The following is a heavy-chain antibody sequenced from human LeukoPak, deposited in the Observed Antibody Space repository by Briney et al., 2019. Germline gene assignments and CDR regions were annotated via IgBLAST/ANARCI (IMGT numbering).Heavy chain of an antibody. V-gene: IGHV3-33*01. CDR1: GFTFSSYG. D-gene: IGHD5-12*01. Sequence: PGGSLRLSCAASGFTFSSYGMHWVRQAPGKGLEWVAVIWYDGSNKYYVDSVKGRFTISRDNSKNTLYLQMNSLRAEDTAVYYCARANYDSGSSRWNNWFDPWGQGTLVTVSS. J-gene: IGHJ5*02. CDR2: IWYDGSNK. CDR3: ARANYDSGSSRWNNWFDP.